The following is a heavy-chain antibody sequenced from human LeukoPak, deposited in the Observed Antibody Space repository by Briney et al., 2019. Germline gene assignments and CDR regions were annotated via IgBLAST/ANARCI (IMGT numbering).Heavy chain of an antibody. Sequence: GGSLRLSCAASGFTFSSYGMHWVRQPPGKGLEWVAVIWYDGSNKYYADSVKGRFTISRDNPKNTLFLQMNSMRAEDTAVYYCARDLSTRSCSGGSCYPHYYYGMDVWGQGTTVTVSS. CDR3: ARDLSTRSCSGGSCYPHYYYGMDV. D-gene: IGHD2-15*01. J-gene: IGHJ6*02. CDR1: GFTFSSYG. CDR2: IWYDGSNK. V-gene: IGHV3-33*01.